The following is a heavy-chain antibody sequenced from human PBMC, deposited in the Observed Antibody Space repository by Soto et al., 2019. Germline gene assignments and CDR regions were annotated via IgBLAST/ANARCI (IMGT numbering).Heavy chain of an antibody. J-gene: IGHJ3*02. CDR3: AAVYYDSSGYYLPLAFDI. CDR1: GFTFTSSA. CDR2: IVVGSGNT. D-gene: IGHD3-22*01. Sequence: ASVKVSCKASGFTFTSSAVQWVRQARGQRLEWIGWIVVGSGNTNYAQKFQERVTITRDMSTSTAYMELSSLRSEDTAVYYCAAVYYDSSGYYLPLAFDIWGQGTMVTVSS. V-gene: IGHV1-58*01.